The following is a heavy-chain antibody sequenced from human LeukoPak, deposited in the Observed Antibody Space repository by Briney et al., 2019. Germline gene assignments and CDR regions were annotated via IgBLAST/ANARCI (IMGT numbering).Heavy chain of an antibody. CDR3: AKTRGGYNYYYGMDV. CDR1: GFTFSSYA. CDR2: ISGNGGST. D-gene: IGHD2-2*01. J-gene: IGHJ6*02. V-gene: IGHV3-23*01. Sequence: GGSLRLSCAASGFTFSSYAMTWVRQAPGKGLEWVSCISGNGGSTYYADSVKGRFTISRDNSKNTLYLQMNSLRAEDTAIYYCAKTRGGYNYYYGMDVWGQGTTVTVSS.